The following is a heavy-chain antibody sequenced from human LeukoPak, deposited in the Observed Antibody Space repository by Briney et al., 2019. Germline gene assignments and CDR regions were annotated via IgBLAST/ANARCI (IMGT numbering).Heavy chain of an antibody. V-gene: IGHV4-59*01. CDR3: ARVRDHGLSDY. D-gene: IGHD5-24*01. Sequence: SETLSLTCTVSGGSINGYYWSWIRQPPGKGLEWIGYIYYSGTTKYNPSLKSRVTMSVDTSKNQFSLKLSSVTSADTAVYFCARVRDHGLSDYWGQGTMVTVSS. J-gene: IGHJ4*02. CDR2: IYYSGTT. CDR1: GGSINGYY.